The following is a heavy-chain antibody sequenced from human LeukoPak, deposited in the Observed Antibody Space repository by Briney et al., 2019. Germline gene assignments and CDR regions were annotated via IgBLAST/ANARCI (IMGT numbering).Heavy chain of an antibody. CDR1: GYSISSGYY. J-gene: IGHJ4*02. CDR3: ARVYGGTYFDY. D-gene: IGHD4/OR15-4a*01. CDR2: IYHSGTT. V-gene: IGHV4-38-2*02. Sequence: SETLSLTCTVSGYSISSGYYWGWIRQPPGKGLEWIALIYHSGTTYYNPSLKSRVTISVDTSKNQFSLKLSSVTAADTAVYYCARVYGGTYFDYWGQGTLVTVSS.